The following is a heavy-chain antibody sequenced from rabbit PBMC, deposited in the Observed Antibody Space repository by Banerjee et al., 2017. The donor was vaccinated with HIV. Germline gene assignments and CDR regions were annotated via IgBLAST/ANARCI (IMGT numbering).Heavy chain of an antibody. V-gene: IGHV1S40*01. J-gene: IGHJ6*01. D-gene: IGHD8-1*01. CDR2: IVTGSSGST. CDR1: GFSFSSSYW. CDR3: TREWNSGTTYPYGGMDL. Sequence: QSLEESGGDLVKPGASLTLTCTASGFSFSSSYWICWVRQAPGKRPEWIACIVTGSSGSTYYASWAKGRFTISKTSSTTVTLQMTSLTAADTATYFCTREWNSGTTYPYGGMDLWGQGTLVTVS.